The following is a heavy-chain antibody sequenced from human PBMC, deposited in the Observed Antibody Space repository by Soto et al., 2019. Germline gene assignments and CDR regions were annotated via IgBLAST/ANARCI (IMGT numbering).Heavy chain of an antibody. CDR2: SSNSGTFS. CDR1: GFTFSDYY. J-gene: IGHJ4*02. CDR3: ARSGDNYNRLDY. Sequence: LRLSCEGSGFTFSDYYISCIRQAPGKRLEWISYSSNSGTFSRYADSVKGRFSISRDNTKNLLYLQMNSLRAEDTAVYYCARSGDNYNRLDYWGQGTPVTVSS. D-gene: IGHD1-1*01. V-gene: IGHV3-11*06.